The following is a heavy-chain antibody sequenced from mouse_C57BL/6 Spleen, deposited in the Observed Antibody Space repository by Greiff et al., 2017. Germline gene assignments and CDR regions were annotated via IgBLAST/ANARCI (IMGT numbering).Heavy chain of an antibody. CDR2: IYPSDSET. D-gene: IGHD1-1*01. CDR3: ARRGTVVEKYYFDY. Sequence: VQLQQPGAELVRPGSSVKLSCKASGYTFTSYWMDWVKQRPGQGLEWIGNIYPSDSETHYNQKFKDKATLTVDKSSSTAYMQLSSLTSEDSAVYYCARRGTVVEKYYFDYWGQGTTLTVSS. J-gene: IGHJ2*01. CDR1: GYTFTSYW. V-gene: IGHV1-61*01.